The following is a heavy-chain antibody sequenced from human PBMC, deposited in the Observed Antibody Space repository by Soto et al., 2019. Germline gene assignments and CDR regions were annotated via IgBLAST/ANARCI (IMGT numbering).Heavy chain of an antibody. CDR3: ARWSYLDY. Sequence: PGGSLRLSCAASGFSFGSYALSWVRQAPGKGLEWVSTISGSDGKTFYADSVKGRFPISRDTSQSTLYLQMNSRRADDTAMYYCARWSYLDYWGQGT. D-gene: IGHD3-3*01. V-gene: IGHV3-23*01. J-gene: IGHJ4*02. CDR2: ISGSDGKT. CDR1: GFSFGSYA.